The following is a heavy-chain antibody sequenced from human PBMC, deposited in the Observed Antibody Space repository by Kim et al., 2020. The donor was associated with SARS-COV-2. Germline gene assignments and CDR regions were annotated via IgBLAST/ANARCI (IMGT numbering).Heavy chain of an antibody. J-gene: IGHJ4*02. CDR2: VYYSGST. CDR3: ARLQRVDYYGSGDFDY. D-gene: IGHD3-10*01. CDR1: GGSIRGSTYY. V-gene: IGHV4-39*02. Sequence: SETLSLTCTVSGGSIRGSTYYWGWIRQSPGKGLEWIGSVYYSGSTYYNPSLKSRVTISVDMSKNHFSLRLSSVTAADTAVYYCARLQRVDYYGSGDFDYWGQGTLVTVSS.